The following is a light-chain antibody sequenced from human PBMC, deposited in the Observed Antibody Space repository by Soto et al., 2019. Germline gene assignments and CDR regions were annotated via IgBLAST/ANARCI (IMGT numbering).Light chain of an antibody. J-gene: IGLJ3*02. CDR1: SGPVSTNNY. CDR2: ATR. V-gene: IGLV8-61*01. CDR3: VLFMGRGLGV. Sequence: QTVVTQEPSVSVSPGGTVTLTCELNSGPVSTNNYASWYQQTPGLNPRTLIYATRIRSSGVPDRFSGSILGNKAALTITRAQADDECDYYCVLFMGRGLGVFGGGTKLTVL.